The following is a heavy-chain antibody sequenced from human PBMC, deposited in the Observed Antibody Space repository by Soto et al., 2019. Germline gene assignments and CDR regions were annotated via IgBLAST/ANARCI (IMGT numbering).Heavy chain of an antibody. CDR3: ARGSEWQGAFDI. V-gene: IGHV1-8*01. D-gene: IGHD3-3*01. CDR2: MNPNSGNT. Sequence: ASVKVSCKASGYTFTSDAISWVRQATGQGLEWMGWMNPNSGNTGYAQKFQGRVTMTRNTSISTAYMELSSLRSEDTAVYYCARGSEWQGAFDIWGQGTMVTVSS. CDR1: GYTFTSDA. J-gene: IGHJ3*02.